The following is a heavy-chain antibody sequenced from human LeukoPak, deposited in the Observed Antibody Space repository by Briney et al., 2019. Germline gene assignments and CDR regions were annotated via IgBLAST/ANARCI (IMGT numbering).Heavy chain of an antibody. J-gene: IGHJ4*02. CDR3: AREGGFYRPLDY. V-gene: IGHV4-4*02. CDR1: GGSVINTNW. CDR2: VHLDGRT. Sequence: SGTLSLTCGVSGGSVINTNWWTWVRQPPGKGLEWIGEVHLDGRTNYNPSLESRLTVSVDVSENQVSLKLTSVTAADTAVYYCAREGGFYRPLDYPGQGTLVTVSS. D-gene: IGHD3-3*01.